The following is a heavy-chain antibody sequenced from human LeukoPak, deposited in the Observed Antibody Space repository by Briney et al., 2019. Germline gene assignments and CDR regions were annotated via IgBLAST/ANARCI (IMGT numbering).Heavy chain of an antibody. CDR1: GYTFTGYY. CDR2: INPNSGGT. D-gene: IGHD5-18*01. J-gene: IGHJ4*02. CDR3: ARGTAEGYTYARYYFDY. Sequence: ASVKVSCKAFGYTFTGYYMQWVRQAPGQGLEWMGWINPNSGGTDYAQKFQGRVTMTRDTSITTAYMELRRLRSDDTAVYYCARGTAEGYTYARYYFDYWGQGTLVTVSS. V-gene: IGHV1-2*02.